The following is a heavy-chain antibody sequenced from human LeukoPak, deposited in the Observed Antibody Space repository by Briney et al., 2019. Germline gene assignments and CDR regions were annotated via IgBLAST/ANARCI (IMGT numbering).Heavy chain of an antibody. V-gene: IGHV3-21*01. CDR2: ISSSSSYI. Sequence: PGGSLRLSCAASGFTFSSYSMNWVRQAPGKGLEWVSSISSSSSYIYYADSVKGRFTISRDNAKNSLYLQMNSLRAEDTAVYYCAIETTVTNYYYYGMDVWGQGTTVTVSS. D-gene: IGHD4-17*01. J-gene: IGHJ6*02. CDR1: GFTFSSYS. CDR3: AIETTVTNYYYYGMDV.